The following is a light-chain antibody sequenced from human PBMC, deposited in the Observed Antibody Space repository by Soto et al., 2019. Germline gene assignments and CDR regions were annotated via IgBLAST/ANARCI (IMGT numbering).Light chain of an antibody. V-gene: IGLV2-8*01. CDR2: DVS. J-gene: IGLJ1*01. CDR1: SSDIGAYKY. CDR3: SLYISGSTYV. Sequence: QSALTQPPSASGSPGQSVTISCTGTSSDIGAYKYVAWYQQHPGKAPKLMIFDVSQRPSGVPDRFSGSKSGNTASLTVSGLQAEDEADYYCSLYISGSTYVFGTGTKVTVL.